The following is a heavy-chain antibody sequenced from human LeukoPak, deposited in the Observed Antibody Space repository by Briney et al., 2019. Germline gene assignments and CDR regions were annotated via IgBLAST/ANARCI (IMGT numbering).Heavy chain of an antibody. CDR3: AKSPSSPYYFDY. CDR2: ISGSGGST. CDR1: GFTLSSYA. V-gene: IGHV3-23*01. Sequence: GGSLRLSCAASGFTLSSYAMSWVRQAPGKGLEWVSAISGSGGSTYYADSVKGRFTISRDNSKNTLYLQMNSLRAEDTAVYYCAKSPSSPYYFDYWGQGTLVTVSS. J-gene: IGHJ4*02.